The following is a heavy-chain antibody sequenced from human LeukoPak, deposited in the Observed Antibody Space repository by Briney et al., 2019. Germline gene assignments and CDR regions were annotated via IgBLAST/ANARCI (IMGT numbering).Heavy chain of an antibody. D-gene: IGHD1-26*01. J-gene: IGHJ3*01. Sequence: PGRSLRLSCAASGFPFSIFGMHWVRQAPGKGLEWVAVVWHDDNQKYYADSVKGRFTIFKDNSKNTVYLQMNSLRAEDTATYYCARDGSTYTINFYQALDVWGQGTMVTVSS. V-gene: IGHV3-33*01. CDR3: ARDGSTYTINFYQALDV. CDR1: GFPFSIFG. CDR2: VWHDDNQK.